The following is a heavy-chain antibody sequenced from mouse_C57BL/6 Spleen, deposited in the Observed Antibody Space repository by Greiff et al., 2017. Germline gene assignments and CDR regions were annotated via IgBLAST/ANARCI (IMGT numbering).Heavy chain of an antibody. D-gene: IGHD2-3*01. CDR1: GFTFSSYA. CDR2: ISDGGSYT. V-gene: IGHV5-4*01. CDR3: AREAMKAWFAY. Sequence: EVHLVESGGGLVKPGGSLKLSCAASGFTFSSYAMSWVRQTPEKRLEWVATISDGGSYTYYPDNVKGRFTISRDNAKNNLYLQMSHLKSEDTAMYYCAREAMKAWFAYWGQGTLVTVSA. J-gene: IGHJ3*01.